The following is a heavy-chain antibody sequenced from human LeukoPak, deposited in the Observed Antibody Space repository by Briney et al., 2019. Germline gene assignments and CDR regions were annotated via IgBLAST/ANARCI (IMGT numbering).Heavy chain of an antibody. D-gene: IGHD6-13*01. CDR2: ISAYNGNT. CDR1: GYTFTSYG. Sequence: ASVKVSCKASGYTFTSYGISWVRQAPGQGLEWMGWISAYNGNTNYAQKLQGRVTMTTDTSTSTAYMELRSLRSEDTAVYYCARVRQQLVYFDYWGQGTLVTVSS. CDR3: ARVRQQLVYFDY. V-gene: IGHV1-18*01. J-gene: IGHJ4*02.